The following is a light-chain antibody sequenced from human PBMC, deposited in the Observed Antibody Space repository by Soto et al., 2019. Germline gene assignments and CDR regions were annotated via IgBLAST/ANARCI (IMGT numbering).Light chain of an antibody. CDR1: QSISSY. CDR3: QQSYSTQRP. J-gene: IGKJ4*01. V-gene: IGKV1-39*01. Sequence: DIQMTQSPSSLSASVGDRVTITCRASQSISSYLKWYQQKPGKAPKLLIYATSSLQSGVPSRFSGSGSATDFTLSIICLHPENFAPYYCQQSYSTQRPFVGGTQVEIK. CDR2: ATS.